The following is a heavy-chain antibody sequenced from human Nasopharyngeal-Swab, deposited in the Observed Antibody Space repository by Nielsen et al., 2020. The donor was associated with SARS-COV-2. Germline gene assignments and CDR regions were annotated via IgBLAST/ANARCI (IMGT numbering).Heavy chain of an antibody. Sequence: QAPGKGLEWVSYISSSSSTIYYADSVKGRFTISRDNAKNSLYLQMNSLRDEDTAVYYCATSPGSYLAYWGQGTLVTVSS. CDR2: ISSSSSTI. D-gene: IGHD1-26*01. V-gene: IGHV3-48*02. J-gene: IGHJ4*02. CDR3: ATSPGSYLAY.